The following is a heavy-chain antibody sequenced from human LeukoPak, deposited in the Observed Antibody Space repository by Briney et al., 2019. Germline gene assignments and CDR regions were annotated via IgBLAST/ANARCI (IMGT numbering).Heavy chain of an antibody. CDR2: MNPNSGNT. CDR3: ARGSLRFLEWLSRYYYYYGMDV. D-gene: IGHD3-3*01. J-gene: IGHJ6*02. V-gene: IGHV1-8*01. Sequence: ASVKVSCKASGYTFTSYDINWVRQATGQELEWMGWMNPNSGNTGYAQKFQGRVTMTRNTSISTAYMELSSLRSEDTAVYYCARGSLRFLEWLSRYYYYYGMDVWGQGTTVTVSS. CDR1: GYTFTSYD.